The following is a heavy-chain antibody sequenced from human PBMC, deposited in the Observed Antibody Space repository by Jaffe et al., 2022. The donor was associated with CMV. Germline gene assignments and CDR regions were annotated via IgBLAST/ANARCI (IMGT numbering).Heavy chain of an antibody. D-gene: IGHD3-22*01. CDR1: GYTFTSYG. J-gene: IGHJ6*02. CDR2: ISAYNGNT. Sequence: QVQLVQSGAEVKKPGASVKVSCKASGYTFTSYGISWVRQAPGQGLEWMGWISAYNGNTNYAQKLQGRVTMTTDTSTSTAYMELRSLRSDDTAVYYCAVVLQYYYDSSGYRGGQPGDANYYYGMDVWGQGTTVTVSS. CDR3: AVVLQYYYDSSGYRGGQPGDANYYYGMDV. V-gene: IGHV1-18*01.